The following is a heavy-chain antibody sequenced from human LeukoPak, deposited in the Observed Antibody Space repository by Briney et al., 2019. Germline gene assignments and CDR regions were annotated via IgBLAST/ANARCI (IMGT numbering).Heavy chain of an antibody. Sequence: SETLSLTCTVSGGSISGYYWSWIRQPPRKGLEWIGNIYCGGSTNYNPSLKSRVTISVDTSKKQFSLKLSSVTAVDTAVYFCARDGRGTSGSWSFDYWGQGTPITVSS. CDR3: ARDGRGTSGSWSFDY. V-gene: IGHV4-59*01. CDR1: GGSISGYY. J-gene: IGHJ4*02. D-gene: IGHD6-13*01. CDR2: IYCGGST.